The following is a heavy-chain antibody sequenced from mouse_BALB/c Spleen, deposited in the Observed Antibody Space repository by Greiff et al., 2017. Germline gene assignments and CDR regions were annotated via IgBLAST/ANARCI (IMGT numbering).Heavy chain of an antibody. CDR1: GFTFSSYG. D-gene: IGHD1-1*01. V-gene: IGHV5-6-3*01. CDR3: ARDRSFITFAY. Sequence: EVMLVESGGGLVQPGGSLKLSCAASGFTFSSYGMSWVRQTPDKRLELVATINSNGGSTYYPDSVKGRFTISRDNAKNTLYLQMSSLKSEDTAMYYCARDRSFITFAYWGQGTLVTVSA. J-gene: IGHJ3*01. CDR2: INSNGGST.